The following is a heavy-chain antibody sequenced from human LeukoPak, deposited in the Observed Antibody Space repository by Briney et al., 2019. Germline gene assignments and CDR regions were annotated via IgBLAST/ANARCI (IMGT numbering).Heavy chain of an antibody. J-gene: IGHJ4*02. V-gene: IGHV4-31*03. Sequence: SQTLSLTCTVSGYSISNDGYYWSWIRQHPGKGLEWIGYIYYSGSTYYNPSLKSRVTISVDTSKNQFSLKLSSVTAADTAVYYCARDPHDYGGGWGQGTLVTVSS. D-gene: IGHD4-17*01. CDR1: GYSISNDGYY. CDR2: IYYSGST. CDR3: ARDPHDYGGG.